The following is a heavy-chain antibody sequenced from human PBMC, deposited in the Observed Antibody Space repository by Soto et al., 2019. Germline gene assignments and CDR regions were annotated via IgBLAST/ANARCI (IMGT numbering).Heavy chain of an antibody. CDR2: ISAYNGNT. D-gene: IGHD3-10*01. J-gene: IGHJ4*02. CDR1: GYMFVTYG. CDR3: ARDLDGSGSYYTDY. V-gene: IGHV1-18*01. Sequence: ASVKVSCKASGYMFVTYGINWVRQAPGQGLEWMGRISAYNGNTKYAQNLQGRVTMTTDASTSTAYMEMRSLRSDDTAVYYCARDLDGSGSYYTDYWGPGTLVTVS.